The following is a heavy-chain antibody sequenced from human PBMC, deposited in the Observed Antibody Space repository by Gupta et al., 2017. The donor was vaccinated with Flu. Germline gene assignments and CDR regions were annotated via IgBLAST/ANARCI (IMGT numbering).Heavy chain of an antibody. CDR3: AKETGDYYDSSGYLGGMDV. CDR1: GFTFSSYA. J-gene: IGHJ6*02. Sequence: EVQLLESGGGLVQPGGSLRLSCAASGFTFSSYAMSWVRQAPGKGLEWVSAISGSGGSTYYADSVKGRFTISRDNSKNTLYLQMNSLRAEDTAVYYCAKETGDYYDSSGYLGGMDVWGQGTTVTVSS. CDR2: ISGSGGST. D-gene: IGHD3-22*01. V-gene: IGHV3-23*01.